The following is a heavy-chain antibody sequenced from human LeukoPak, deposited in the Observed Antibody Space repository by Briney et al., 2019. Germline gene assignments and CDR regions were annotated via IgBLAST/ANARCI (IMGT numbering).Heavy chain of an antibody. CDR3: ARDITIFGVVTILGYYYYGMDV. CDR2: INPNSGGT. D-gene: IGHD3-3*01. V-gene: IGHV1-2*02. CDR1: GYTFTGYY. Sequence: GASVKVSCKASGYTFTGYYMHWVRQAPGQGLEWMGWINPNSGGTNYAQKFQGRVTMTRDTSISTAYMELSRLRSDDTAVYYCARDITIFGVVTILGYYYYGMDVWGQGTTVTVSS. J-gene: IGHJ6*02.